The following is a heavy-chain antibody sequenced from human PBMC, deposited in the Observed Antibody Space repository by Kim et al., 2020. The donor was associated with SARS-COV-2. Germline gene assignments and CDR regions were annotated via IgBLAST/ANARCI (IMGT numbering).Heavy chain of an antibody. CDR2: ISYDGSNK. Sequence: GGSLRLSCAASGFTFSSYGMHWVRQAPGKGLEWVAVISYDGSNKYYADSVKGRFTISRDNSKNTLYLQTNSLRAEDTAVYYCAKKIAVAEWGFDYWGQGTLVTVSS. J-gene: IGHJ4*02. CDR3: AKKIAVAEWGFDY. D-gene: IGHD6-19*01. V-gene: IGHV3-30*18. CDR1: GFTFSSYG.